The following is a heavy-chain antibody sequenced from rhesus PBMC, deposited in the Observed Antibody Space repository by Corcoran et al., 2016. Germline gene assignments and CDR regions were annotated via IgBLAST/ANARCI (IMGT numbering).Heavy chain of an antibody. CDR3: AGPYSSGWSFFDY. CDR1: GGSISSSY. Sequence: QLQLQESGPGLVKPSETLSVTCAVSGGSISSSYWSWIRPARGKGLEWIGYIYGSVRSTNYNPSLKSRVTLSVDTSKNQLSLKRSSVTAADTAVYYCAGPYSSGWSFFDYWGQGVLVTVSS. J-gene: IGHJ4*01. D-gene: IGHD6S26*01. CDR2: IYGSVRST. V-gene: IGHV4-169*01.